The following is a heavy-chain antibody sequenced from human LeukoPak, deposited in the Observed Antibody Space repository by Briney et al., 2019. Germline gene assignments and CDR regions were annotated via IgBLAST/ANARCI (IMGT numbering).Heavy chain of an antibody. V-gene: IGHV3-49*03. Sequence: GGSLRLSCTASGFTFGDYAMSWFRQAPGKGLEWVGFIRSEAYGGTTEYAASVKGRFTISRDDSKSIAYLQMNSLKTEDTAVYYCTRAIDTMVRPADYWGQGTLVTVSS. D-gene: IGHD3-10*01. CDR2: IRSEAYGGTT. CDR3: TRAIDTMVRPADY. J-gene: IGHJ4*02. CDR1: GFTFGDYA.